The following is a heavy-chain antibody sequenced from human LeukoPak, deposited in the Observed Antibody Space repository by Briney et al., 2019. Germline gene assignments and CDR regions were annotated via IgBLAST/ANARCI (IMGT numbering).Heavy chain of an antibody. Sequence: ASVKVSCEASGYTFTSYYMHWVRQAPGQGLEWMGIINPSGGSTSYAQKFQGRVTMTRDTSTSTVYMELSSLRSEDTAVYYCARDTYRYSYGYTQFDYWGQGTLVTVSS. D-gene: IGHD5-18*01. J-gene: IGHJ4*02. V-gene: IGHV1-46*01. CDR1: GYTFTSYY. CDR3: ARDTYRYSYGYTQFDY. CDR2: INPSGGST.